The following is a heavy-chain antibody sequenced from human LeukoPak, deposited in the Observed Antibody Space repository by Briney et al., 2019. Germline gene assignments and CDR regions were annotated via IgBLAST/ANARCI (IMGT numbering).Heavy chain of an antibody. CDR3: AKGVSSLTFSFDY. CDR2: ISGRST. J-gene: IGHJ4*02. Sequence: GGSLRLSCAASGFTFSSYAMSWVRQAPGKGLEWVSSISGRSTYYADSVKGRFTISRDNSKNTLYLQMNSLRAEDTAVYYCAKGVSSLTFSFDYWGQGTLVTVSS. D-gene: IGHD6-13*01. CDR1: GFTFSSYA. V-gene: IGHV3-23*01.